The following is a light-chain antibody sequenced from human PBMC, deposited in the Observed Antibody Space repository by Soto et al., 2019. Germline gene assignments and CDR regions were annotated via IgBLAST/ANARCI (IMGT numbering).Light chain of an antibody. J-gene: IGKJ1*01. Sequence: DIDLTQSPATLSLSPGERVTLSCRASQTVHNSFVAWYQQKPGQAPRLLIYGASTRATGVPDRFSGSGSGTDFTLTISSLEPEDFAVYFCQHYGRSSWTFGQGTKVEIK. CDR2: GAS. CDR1: QTVHNSF. CDR3: QHYGRSSWT. V-gene: IGKV3-20*01.